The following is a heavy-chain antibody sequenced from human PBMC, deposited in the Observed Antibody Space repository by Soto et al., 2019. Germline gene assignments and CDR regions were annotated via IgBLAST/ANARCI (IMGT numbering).Heavy chain of an antibody. J-gene: IGHJ6*02. V-gene: IGHV1-2*02. Sequence: QVQLVQSGADMNTLGASVRVSCKASGYTFTGYDVHWVREAPGQGLEWMGWINLETGGTSYAQKFQGRVILSRVTSMNTEHLELSRRRFNRAAVYFCGRGRFQLISEGLAVWGQGTTVTV. CDR3: GRGRFQLISEGLAV. CDR2: INLETGGT. CDR1: GYTFTGYD. D-gene: IGHD3-16*01.